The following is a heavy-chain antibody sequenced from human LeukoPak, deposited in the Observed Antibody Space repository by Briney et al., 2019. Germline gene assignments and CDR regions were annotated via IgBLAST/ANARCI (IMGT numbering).Heavy chain of an antibody. CDR2: ISCSRSSI. CDR1: GFTFSIYS. J-gene: IGHJ4*02. V-gene: IGHV3-48*04. D-gene: IGHD2-15*01. CDR3: AKEGRYCSGGTCYLGN. Sequence: GGSLRLSCAASGFTFSIYSMNWVRQAPGKGLEWVSFISCSRSSIYYADSVKGRFTISRDNAKNSLYLQMNSLRAEDTAMYYCAKEGRYCSGGTCYLGNWGQGTQVTVSS.